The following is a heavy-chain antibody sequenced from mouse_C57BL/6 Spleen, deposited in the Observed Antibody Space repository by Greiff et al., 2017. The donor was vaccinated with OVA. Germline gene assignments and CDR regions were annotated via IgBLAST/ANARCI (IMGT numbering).Heavy chain of an antibody. D-gene: IGHD1-1*01. J-gene: IGHJ2*01. V-gene: IGHV5-6*01. Sequence: EVQRVESGGDLVKPGGSLKLSCAASGFTFSSYGMSWVRQTPDKRLEWVATISSGGSYTYYPDSVKGRFTISRDNAKNTLYLQMSSLKSEDTAMYYCARHDYYGSRYFDYWGQGTTLTVSS. CDR3: ARHDYYGSRYFDY. CDR1: GFTFSSYG. CDR2: ISSGGSYT.